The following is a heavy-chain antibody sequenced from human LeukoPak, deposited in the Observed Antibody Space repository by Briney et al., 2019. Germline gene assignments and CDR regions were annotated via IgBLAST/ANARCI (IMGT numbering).Heavy chain of an antibody. V-gene: IGHV1-8*03. CDR1: GYTFTDYD. Sequence: GASVKVSCKASGYTFTDYDINWVRQATGQGLEWMGWMNPDSGNTGYTQKFQGRLTITRNTSISTAYMELNSLTSEDTAVYYCARCQTSRAPCNCFDPWGQGTLVTVSP. CDR3: ARCQTSRAPCNCFDP. CDR2: MNPDSGNT. J-gene: IGHJ5*02.